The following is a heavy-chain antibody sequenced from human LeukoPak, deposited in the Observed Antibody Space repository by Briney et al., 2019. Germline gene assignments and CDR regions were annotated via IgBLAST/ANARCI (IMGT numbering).Heavy chain of an antibody. J-gene: IGHJ3*02. V-gene: IGHV4-59*01. D-gene: IGHD3-22*01. CDR1: GGSISSYY. CDR2: IYYSGST. Sequence: SETLSLTCTVSGGSISSYYWSWIRQPPGKGLEWIGYIYYSGSTNYNPSLKSRVTISVDTSKNQFSLKLSSVTAADTAVYYCAIEGSGYRNAFDIWGQGTMVTVSS. CDR3: AIEGSGYRNAFDI.